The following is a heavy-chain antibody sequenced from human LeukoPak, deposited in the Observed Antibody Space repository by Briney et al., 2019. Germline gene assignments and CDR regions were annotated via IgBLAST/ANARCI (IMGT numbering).Heavy chain of an antibody. CDR2: ITPTSSST. CDR1: GFTFSNYK. V-gene: IGHV3-21*04. Sequence: GGSLRLSCAASGFTFSNYKMNWVRQAPGKGLEWVSSITPTSSSTPYADSVKGRCTISRDNRKKSLYLQMNSLRPEDTGLYYCAKDMVGGLYTVRLNALDVWGQGTTVTVSS. J-gene: IGHJ6*02. D-gene: IGHD3-16*01. CDR3: AKDMVGGLYTVRLNALDV.